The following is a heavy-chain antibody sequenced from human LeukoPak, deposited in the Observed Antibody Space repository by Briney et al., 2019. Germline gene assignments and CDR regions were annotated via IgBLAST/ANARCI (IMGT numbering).Heavy chain of an antibody. CDR3: ARDAAEVATIGY. CDR2: INPNSGGT. D-gene: IGHD5-24*01. V-gene: IGHV1-2*02. Sequence: GASVKVSCKASGYTFTGYYMRWVRQAPGQGLEWMGWINPNSGGTNYAQKFQGRVTMTRDTSISTAYMELSRLRSDDTAVYYGARDAAEVATIGYWGQRPLVTVSS. J-gene: IGHJ4*02. CDR1: GYTFTGYY.